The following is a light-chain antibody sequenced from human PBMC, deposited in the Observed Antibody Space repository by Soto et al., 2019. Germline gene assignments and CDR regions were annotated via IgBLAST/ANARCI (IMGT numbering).Light chain of an antibody. V-gene: IGKV3-11*01. Sequence: EIVLTQSPATLSLSPGERATLSCRASQSFSSYLAWYQQKPAQAPRLLLYDASNRATAIPARFSVSGSGTDFTLTISSLVPEDFAVYYCQHRSSWPPTFGQGSKLEIK. CDR1: QSFSSY. J-gene: IGKJ2*01. CDR2: DAS. CDR3: QHRSSWPPT.